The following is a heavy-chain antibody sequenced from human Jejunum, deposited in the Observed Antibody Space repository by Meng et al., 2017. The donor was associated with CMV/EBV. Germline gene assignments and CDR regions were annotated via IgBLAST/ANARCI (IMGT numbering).Heavy chain of an antibody. CDR1: GFPVSCNY. D-gene: IGHD1-7*01. Sequence: CAASGFPVSCNYMGWVRQAPGKGLEWVSLIYSGGSTYYADSVKGRFTISRDNSKNTLYLQMNSLRAEDSAVYSCARGRTTGYFDYWGQGTLVTVSS. J-gene: IGHJ4*02. CDR3: ARGRTTGYFDY. V-gene: IGHV3-53*01. CDR2: IYSGGST.